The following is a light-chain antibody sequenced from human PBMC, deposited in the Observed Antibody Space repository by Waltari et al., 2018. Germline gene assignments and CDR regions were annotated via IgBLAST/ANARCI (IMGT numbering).Light chain of an antibody. CDR3: CSYAGSYTWV. CDR1: TTALGSYNY. V-gene: IGLV2-11*01. J-gene: IGLJ3*02. Sequence: SALTQPRSVSGSPGQSVTISCTGTTTALGSYNYVSWYQQPPGKAPKLIILDVTKRPSGVPDRLSGSKSGNTASLTISGLRAEDEAEYYCCSYAGSYTWVFGGGTKLTVV. CDR2: DVT.